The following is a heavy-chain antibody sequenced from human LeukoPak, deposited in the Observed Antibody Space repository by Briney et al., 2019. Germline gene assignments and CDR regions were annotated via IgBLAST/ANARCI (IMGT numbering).Heavy chain of an antibody. CDR2: ISGSGGSA. Sequence: PGGSLRLSCAASGFTFSSYAMSWVRQAPGKGLEWVSAISGSGGSAYYADSVKGRFTIRRINSKNTLYLQMNSLRAEDTAVYYCAKTEGSAFDIWGQGTMVTVSS. V-gene: IGHV3-23*01. CDR3: AKTEGSAFDI. CDR1: GFTFSSYA. J-gene: IGHJ3*02.